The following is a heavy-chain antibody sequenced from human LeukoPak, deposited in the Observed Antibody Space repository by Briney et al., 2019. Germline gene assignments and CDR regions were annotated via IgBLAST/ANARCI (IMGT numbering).Heavy chain of an antibody. Sequence: SAVKVSCKASGYTFPSYGISWVRQAPGQGLEGMGWSSAYNGNTKFAQKLQGRVTMTTDTSTSTAYMELRSLRSDDTAVYYCARTSRDITGTTTFDYWGQGTLVTVSS. CDR3: ARTSRDITGTTTFDY. V-gene: IGHV1-18*01. J-gene: IGHJ4*02. CDR1: GYTFPSYG. CDR2: SSAYNGNT. D-gene: IGHD1-7*01.